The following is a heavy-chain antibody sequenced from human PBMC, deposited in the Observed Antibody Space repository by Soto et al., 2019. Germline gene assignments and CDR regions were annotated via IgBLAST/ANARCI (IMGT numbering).Heavy chain of an antibody. CDR1: GFSLSTSGVG. V-gene: IGHV2-5*02. D-gene: IGHD5-12*01. J-gene: IGHJ4*02. CDR2: IYWDDDK. Sequence: SGPTLVKPTQTLTLTCTFSGFSLSTSGVGVGWIRQPPGKALEWLAPIYWDDDKRYSPSLKSRLTITKDTSKNQVVLTMTNMDPVDTATYYCAHEGPPGDSGYDSYFDYWGQGTLVTVSS. CDR3: AHEGPPGDSGYDSYFDY.